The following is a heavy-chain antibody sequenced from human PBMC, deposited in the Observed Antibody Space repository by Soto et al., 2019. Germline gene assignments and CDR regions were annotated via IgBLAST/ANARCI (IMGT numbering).Heavy chain of an antibody. J-gene: IGHJ6*02. CDR2: IMPVFPTQ. CDR3: ARDKDRLQLGGNYYYILDV. Sequence: QVQLVQSGAEVKKPGSSVKVSCKTSGGTFSTSAISWVRQAPGQGLEWVGGIMPVFPTQDYAQNFQGRVTITADDSTTTAYLELTSLRADDTAVYYCARDKDRLQLGGNYYYILDVWGQGTAITVSS. CDR1: GGTFSTSA. V-gene: IGHV1-69*12. D-gene: IGHD1-1*01.